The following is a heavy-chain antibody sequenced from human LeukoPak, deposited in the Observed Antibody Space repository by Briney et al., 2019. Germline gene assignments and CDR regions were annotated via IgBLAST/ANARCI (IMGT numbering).Heavy chain of an antibody. CDR2: ISNDGSNK. Sequence: GGSLRLSCAASGFSFSSFGMHWVRQAPGKGLEWVAVISNDGSNKYYADSVKGRFTISRDNSKNTLYLQMDSLRAEDTAVYYCARGGFDGDYYFDYWGQGTLVTVSS. CDR3: ARGGFDGDYYFDY. J-gene: IGHJ4*02. D-gene: IGHD4-17*01. CDR1: GFSFSSFG. V-gene: IGHV3-30*19.